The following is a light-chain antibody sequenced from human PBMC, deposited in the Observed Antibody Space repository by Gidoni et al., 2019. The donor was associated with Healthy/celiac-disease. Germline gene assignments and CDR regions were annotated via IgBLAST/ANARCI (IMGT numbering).Light chain of an antibody. CDR3: QSYDSSLSAVV. CDR2: GNS. V-gene: IGLV1-40*01. Sequence: QSVLTQPPSVSGAPGQRVTISCTGSSSNIGAGYDVHWYQQLPGTAPKLPIYGNSNRPSGVPDRFSGSKSGPSASLAITGLQAEDEADYYCQSYDSSLSAVVFGGGTKLTVL. J-gene: IGLJ2*01. CDR1: SSNIGAGYD.